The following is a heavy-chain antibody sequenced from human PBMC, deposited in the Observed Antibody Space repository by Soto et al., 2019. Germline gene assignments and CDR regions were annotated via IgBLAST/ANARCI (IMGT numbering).Heavy chain of an antibody. V-gene: IGHV5-10-1*01. CDR2: IDPSDSYT. D-gene: IGHD6-19*01. J-gene: IGHJ6*02. CDR1: GYSFTSYW. Sequence: GESLKISCKGSGYSFTSYWISWVRQMPGKGLEWMGRIDPSDSYTNYSPSFQGHVTISADKSISTAYLQWSSLKASDTAMYYCARIWEVAGYYYYGMDVWGQGTTVTVSS. CDR3: ARIWEVAGYYYYGMDV.